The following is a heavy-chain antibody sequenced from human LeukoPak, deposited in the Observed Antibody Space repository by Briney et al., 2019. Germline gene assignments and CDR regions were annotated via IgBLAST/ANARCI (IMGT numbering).Heavy chain of an antibody. Sequence: SQTLSLTCTVSGGSISSGGYYWSWIRQHPGKGLEWIGYIYYSGSTYYNPSLKSRVTISVDTSKNQFSLKLSSVTAADTAVYYCARDGDYAFNGLYYFDYWGQGTLVTVSS. V-gene: IGHV4-31*03. CDR3: ARDGDYAFNGLYYFDY. D-gene: IGHD4-17*01. J-gene: IGHJ4*02. CDR1: GGSISSGGYY. CDR2: IYYSGST.